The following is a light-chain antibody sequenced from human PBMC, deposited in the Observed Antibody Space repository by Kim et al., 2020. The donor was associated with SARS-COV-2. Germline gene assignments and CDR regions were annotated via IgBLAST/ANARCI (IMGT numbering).Light chain of an antibody. CDR1: QSVSTN. CDR2: GAS. CDR3: QQYNTWLIT. V-gene: IGKV3D-15*01. J-gene: IGKJ5*01. Sequence: VSPEERATRSCRASQSVSTNLAWYQQQPGQAPRLLIYGASTRATGIPARFSGSGSGTEFTLTISSLQSEDFAIYYCQQYNTWLITFGQGTRLEIK.